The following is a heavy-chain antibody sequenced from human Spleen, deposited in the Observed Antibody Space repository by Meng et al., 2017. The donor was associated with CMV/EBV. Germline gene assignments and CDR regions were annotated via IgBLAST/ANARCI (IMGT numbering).Heavy chain of an antibody. CDR1: GFTFSSYW. D-gene: IGHD1-26*01. J-gene: IGHJ4*02. V-gene: IGHV3-7*01. CDR3: AKDRRSGSYTLNRLG. CDR2: IKQDGSEK. Sequence: GESLKISCAASGFTFSSYWMSWVRQAPGEGLQWVASIKQDGSEKYYVDSVKGRFTISRDNAKNSLYLQMNSLRAEDTAVYYCAKDRRSGSYTLNRLGWGQGTLVTVSS.